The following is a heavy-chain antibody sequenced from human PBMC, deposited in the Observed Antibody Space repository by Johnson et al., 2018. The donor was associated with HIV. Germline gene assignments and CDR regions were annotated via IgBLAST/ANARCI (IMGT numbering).Heavy chain of an antibody. Sequence: VQLVESGGGVVQPGGCLRLSCAASGFTFSSYDMHWVRQATGKGLEWVSAIGTAGDTYYPGSVKGRFTISRDNATNSLFLQMNIVRDEDTAVYYCVRGGAVAPSSGFDIWGQGTKVTVSS. CDR3: VRGGAVAPSSGFDI. D-gene: IGHD6-19*01. V-gene: IGHV3-13*01. J-gene: IGHJ3*02. CDR1: GFTFSSYD. CDR2: IGTAGDT.